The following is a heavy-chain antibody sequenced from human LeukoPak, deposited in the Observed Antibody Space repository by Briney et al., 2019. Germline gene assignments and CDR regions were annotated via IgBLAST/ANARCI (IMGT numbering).Heavy chain of an antibody. Sequence: PSETLSLTRTVSGGSISSSSYYWGWIRQPPGKGLEWIGSIYYSGSTYYNPSLKSRVTISVDTSKNQFSLKLSSVTAADTAVYYCARLITHIVVVPAAIFDYWGQGTLVTVSS. V-gene: IGHV4-39*07. CDR2: IYYSGST. J-gene: IGHJ4*02. D-gene: IGHD2-2*01. CDR1: GGSISSSSYY. CDR3: ARLITHIVVVPAAIFDY.